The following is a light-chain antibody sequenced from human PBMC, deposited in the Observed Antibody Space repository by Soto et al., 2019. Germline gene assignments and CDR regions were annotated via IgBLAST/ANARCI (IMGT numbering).Light chain of an antibody. V-gene: IGKV3-20*01. CDR1: QSVSSNY. J-gene: IGKJ2*01. CDR3: QQYGSSPVT. Sequence: EIVLTQSPGTLSLSPGERAALSCRASQSVSSNYLAWYQQKPGRAPRLLIYGASSRATGIPDRFSGSGSGTDFTLTISRLEPEDFAVYYCQQYGSSPVTFGQGTKLEIK. CDR2: GAS.